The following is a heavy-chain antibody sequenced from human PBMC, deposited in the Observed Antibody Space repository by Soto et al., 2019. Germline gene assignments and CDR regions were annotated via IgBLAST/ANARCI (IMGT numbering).Heavy chain of an antibody. J-gene: IGHJ6*02. CDR3: ARVGGYGIDA. Sequence: SETLSLTCAVSGYSISSGYYWGWIRQPPGKGLEWIGSIYHSGSTYNNPSLKSRVTISVDTSKNQFSLKLSSVTAADTAVYYCARVGGYGIDAWGQGTTVTVSS. CDR2: IYHSGST. CDR1: GYSISSGYY. D-gene: IGHD3-10*01. V-gene: IGHV4-38-2*01.